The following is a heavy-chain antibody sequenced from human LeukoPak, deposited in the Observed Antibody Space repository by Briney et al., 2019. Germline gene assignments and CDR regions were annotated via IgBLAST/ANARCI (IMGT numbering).Heavy chain of an antibody. CDR3: ARDYSSGWALYYFDY. J-gene: IGHJ4*02. CDR1: GGTFSSYA. D-gene: IGHD6-19*01. V-gene: IGHV1-69*06. Sequence: GASVKVSCKASGGTFSSYAISWVRQAPGQGLEWMGGIIPISGTANYAQKFQGRVTITADKSTSTAYMELSSLRSEDTAVYYCARDYSSGWALYYFDYWGQGTLVTVSS. CDR2: IIPISGTA.